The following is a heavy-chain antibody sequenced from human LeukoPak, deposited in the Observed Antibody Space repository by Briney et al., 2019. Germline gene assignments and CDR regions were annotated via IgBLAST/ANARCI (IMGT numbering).Heavy chain of an antibody. CDR3: ARGNVAAAGTPFDY. CDR1: GFNFSRYG. CDR2: IWYDGSNK. V-gene: IGHV3-33*01. D-gene: IGHD6-13*01. Sequence: GGSLRLPCVVSGFNFSRYGMHCVRQSPGKGLEWVAVIWYDGSNKYYADSVKGRFTISRDNSKNTLYLQMNSLRVEDTAVYHCARGNVAAAGTPFDYWGQGSLITVS. J-gene: IGHJ4*02.